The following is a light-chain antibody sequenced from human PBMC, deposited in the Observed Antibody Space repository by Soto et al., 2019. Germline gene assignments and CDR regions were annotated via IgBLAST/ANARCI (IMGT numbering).Light chain of an antibody. V-gene: IGKV3-20*01. CDR3: QQYGSSPPFT. CDR2: GAS. CDR1: QSISTN. Sequence: EIVLTQSPDTLSLSPGERATLSCRASQSISTNLAWYQQKPGQAPRLLIFGASTRATGIPDRFSGSGSGTDFTLTISRLEPEDFAVYYCQQYGSSPPFTFGQGTRLEIK. J-gene: IGKJ5*01.